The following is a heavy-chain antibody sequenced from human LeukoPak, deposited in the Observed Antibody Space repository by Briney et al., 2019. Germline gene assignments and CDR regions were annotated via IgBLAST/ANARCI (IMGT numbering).Heavy chain of an antibody. Sequence: GGSLRLSCAASGFTFDDYAMHWVRQAPGKGLEWVSGISWNSGSIGYADSVKGRFTISRDNAKNSLYLQMNSLRAAHTALYYCAKDRDDYGAYRAFAYWGQGTLVTVSS. CDR3: AKDRDDYGAYRAFAY. D-gene: IGHD4-17*01. J-gene: IGHJ4*02. V-gene: IGHV3-9*01. CDR2: ISWNSGSI. CDR1: GFTFDDYA.